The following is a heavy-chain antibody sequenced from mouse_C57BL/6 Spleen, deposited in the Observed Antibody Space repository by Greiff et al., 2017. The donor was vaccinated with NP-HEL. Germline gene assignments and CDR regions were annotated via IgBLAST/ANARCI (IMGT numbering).Heavy chain of an antibody. J-gene: IGHJ3*01. CDR3: VSVHPLAAY. Sequence: VQLQQPGAELVMPGASVKLSCKASGYTFTSYWMHWVKQRPGQGLEWIGEIDPSDSYTNYNQKFKGKSTLTVDKSSSTAYMQLSSLTSEDSAVYYCVSVHPLAAYWGQGTLVTVSA. CDR1: GYTFTSYW. V-gene: IGHV1-69*01. CDR2: IDPSDSYT.